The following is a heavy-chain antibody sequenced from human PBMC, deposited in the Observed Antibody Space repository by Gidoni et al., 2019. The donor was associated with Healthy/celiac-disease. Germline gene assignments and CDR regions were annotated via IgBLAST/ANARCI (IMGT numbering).Heavy chain of an antibody. CDR1: GGSIISYY. V-gene: IGHV4-59*01. CDR3: ARATFTMVRGVMSHLFDY. D-gene: IGHD3-10*01. Sequence: QVHLPESCPGLVNPSETLSLPCPVSGGSIISYYWSWIRQPPGKGLEWIGYIYYSGSTNYNPSLKSRVTISVDTSKNQFSLKLSSVTAADTAVYYCARATFTMVRGVMSHLFDYWGQGTLVTVSS. J-gene: IGHJ4*02. CDR2: IYYSGST.